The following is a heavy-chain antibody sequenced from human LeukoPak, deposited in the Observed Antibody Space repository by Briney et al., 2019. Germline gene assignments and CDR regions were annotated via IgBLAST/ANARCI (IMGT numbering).Heavy chain of an antibody. CDR1: GFTFSSYA. CDR3: ARAAAPYSSPFDY. V-gene: IGHV3-30-3*01. Sequence: GGSLRLSCAASGFTFSSYAMHWVRQAPGKGLERVAVISYDGSNKYYADSVKGRFTISRDNSKNTLYLQMNSLRAEDTAVYYCARAAAPYSSPFDYWGQGTLVTVSS. CDR2: ISYDGSNK. J-gene: IGHJ4*02. D-gene: IGHD3-22*01.